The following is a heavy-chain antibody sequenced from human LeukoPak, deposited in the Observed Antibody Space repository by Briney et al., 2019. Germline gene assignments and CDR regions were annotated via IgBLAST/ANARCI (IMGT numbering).Heavy chain of an antibody. D-gene: IGHD6-6*01. V-gene: IGHV1-2*06. CDR2: INPNSGGT. CDR1: GYTFTSYG. Sequence: RASVKVSCKASGYTFTSYGISWVRQAPGQGLEWMGRINPNSGGTNYAQKFQGRVTMTRDTSISTAYMELSRLRYDDTAVYYCARERQDSSSSVDYWGQGTLVTVSS. J-gene: IGHJ4*02. CDR3: ARERQDSSSSVDY.